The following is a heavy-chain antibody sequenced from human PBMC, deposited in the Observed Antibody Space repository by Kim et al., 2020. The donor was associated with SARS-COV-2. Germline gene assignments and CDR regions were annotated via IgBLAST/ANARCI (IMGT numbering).Heavy chain of an antibody. Sequence: DTYYPGYVKGRFTISRENAKNSLYLQMNSLRAGDTAVYYCARGYYYYMDVWGKGTTVTVSS. CDR2: DT. J-gene: IGHJ6*03. V-gene: IGHV3-13*01. CDR3: ARGYYYYMDV.